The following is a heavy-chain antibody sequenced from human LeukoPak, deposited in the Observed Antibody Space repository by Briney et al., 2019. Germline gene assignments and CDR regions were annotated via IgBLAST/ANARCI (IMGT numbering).Heavy chain of an antibody. J-gene: IGHJ5*02. CDR2: IYYSGST. D-gene: IGHD3-22*01. V-gene: IGHV4-59*01. Sequence: SETLSLTCTVSGGSISSYYWSWIRQPPGKGLEWIGYIYYSGSTNYNPSLKSRVTISVDTSKNQFSLKLSSVTAAGTAVYYCARIGDYYDSSGYYTWGQGTLVTVSS. CDR1: GGSISSYY. CDR3: ARIGDYYDSSGYYT.